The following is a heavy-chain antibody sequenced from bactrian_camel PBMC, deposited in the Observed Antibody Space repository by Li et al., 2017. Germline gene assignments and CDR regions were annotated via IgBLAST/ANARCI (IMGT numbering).Heavy chain of an antibody. Sequence: HVQLVESGGGSVQVGGSLRLSCVASGETYCVGWFRQAPGKECEGVAGIPSAGQISYAEFAKGRFTISQDGAKTTLTLQMNSLQPDDTAMYFCAAARTTYCFIDLPSTFTSWGQGTQVTVS. CDR2: IPSAGQI. CDR1: GETYC. D-gene: IGHD3*01. J-gene: IGHJ4*01. V-gene: IGHV3S55*01. CDR3: AAARTTYCFIDLPSTFTS.